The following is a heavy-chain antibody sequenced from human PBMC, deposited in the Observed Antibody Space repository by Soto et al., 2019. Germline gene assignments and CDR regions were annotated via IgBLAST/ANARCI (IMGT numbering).Heavy chain of an antibody. CDR3: ARTKYYYDSSGSLDY. J-gene: IGHJ4*02. D-gene: IGHD3-22*01. Sequence: ASVKVSCRASGYTFTGYYMHWVRQAPGQGLEWMGWINPNSGGTNYAQKFQGWVTMTRDTSISTAYMELSRLRSDDTAVYYCARTKYYYDSSGSLDYWGQGTLVTV. CDR2: INPNSGGT. CDR1: GYTFTGYY. V-gene: IGHV1-2*04.